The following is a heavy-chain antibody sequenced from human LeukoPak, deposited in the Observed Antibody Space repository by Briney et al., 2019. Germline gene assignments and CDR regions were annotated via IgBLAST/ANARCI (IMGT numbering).Heavy chain of an antibody. D-gene: IGHD2-2*01. J-gene: IGHJ4*02. V-gene: IGHV1-2*02. CDR1: GYTFTDYY. CDR2: NNPNSGDT. CDR3: ARYCSTATCSEGDVY. Sequence: ASVMVSYKASGYTFTDYYIHWVRQAPGQGREGMGWNNPNSGDTKYAQKFQGRVTITRDTSISKDYMELNSLRSDDTAVYYCARYCSTATCSEGDVYWGQGTLVTVSS.